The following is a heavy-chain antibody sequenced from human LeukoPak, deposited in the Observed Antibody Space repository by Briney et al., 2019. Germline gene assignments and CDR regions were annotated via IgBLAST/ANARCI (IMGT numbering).Heavy chain of an antibody. J-gene: IGHJ4*02. CDR3: ARGTITYYYDSSGPPETGE. Sequence: ASVKVSCKASGYTFTGYYMHWVRQAPGQGLEWMGWINPNSGGTNYAQKFQGWVTMTRDTSISTAYMELSRLRSDDTAVYYCARGTITYYYDSSGPPETGEWGQGTLVTVSS. V-gene: IGHV1-2*04. D-gene: IGHD3-22*01. CDR1: GYTFTGYY. CDR2: INPNSGGT.